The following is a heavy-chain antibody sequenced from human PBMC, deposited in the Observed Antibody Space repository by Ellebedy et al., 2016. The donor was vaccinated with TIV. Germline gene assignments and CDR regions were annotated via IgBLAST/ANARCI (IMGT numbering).Heavy chain of an antibody. J-gene: IGHJ4*02. D-gene: IGHD3-10*01. CDR1: GFGFRGAW. CDR3: TIEGSH. CDR2: SLSESGGGKT. Sequence: PGGSLRLSCAASGFGFRGAWLSWVRQSPGKGLEWVGRSLSESGGGKTEYAALVKGRFTISRDDSKDPLYLQMNSLKTEDTAMYYCTIEGSHWGQGTLVTVSS. V-gene: IGHV3-15*01.